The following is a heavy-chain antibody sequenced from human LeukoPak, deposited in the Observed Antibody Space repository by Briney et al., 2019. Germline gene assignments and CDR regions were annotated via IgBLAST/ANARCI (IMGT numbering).Heavy chain of an antibody. D-gene: IGHD5-18*01. CDR3: ARDSYGFVDY. CDR2: INHSGST. J-gene: IGHJ4*02. V-gene: IGHV4-34*01. CDR1: GGSFSGYY. Sequence: QASETLSLTCAVYGGSFSGYYWSWIRQPPGKGLEWIGEINHSGSTNYNPSLKSRVTIPVDTSKNQFSLKLSSVTAADTAVYYCARDSYGFVDYWGQGTLVTVSS.